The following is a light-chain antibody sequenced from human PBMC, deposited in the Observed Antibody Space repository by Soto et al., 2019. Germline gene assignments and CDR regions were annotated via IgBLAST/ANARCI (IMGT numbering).Light chain of an antibody. CDR2: GAS. CDR1: QSISFY. Sequence: DIQMTQSPSSLSVSVGDRVTITCRASQSISFYLSWYQQTPGKAPKFLIYGASSLESGVPSRFSGSGSGTDFTLTISSLQPEDFATYYCQQTYSIPPTFGGGTKVDIK. CDR3: QQTYSIPPT. V-gene: IGKV1-39*01. J-gene: IGKJ4*01.